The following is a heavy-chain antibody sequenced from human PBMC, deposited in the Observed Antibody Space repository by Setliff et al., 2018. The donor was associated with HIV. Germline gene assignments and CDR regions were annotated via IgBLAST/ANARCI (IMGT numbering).Heavy chain of an antibody. Sequence: ASVKVSCKASGYTFTNFYVHWVRQAPGQGLEWLGMINPSGGDTTYAQKFQGRVTMTRDTSTSIVYMDLSSLRSEDTAVYYCARGGHYSGTYLPRDYYMDVWGKGTTVTVS. D-gene: IGHD1-26*01. J-gene: IGHJ6*03. CDR3: ARGGHYSGTYLPRDYYMDV. CDR2: INPSGGDT. CDR1: GYTFTNFY. V-gene: IGHV1-46*01.